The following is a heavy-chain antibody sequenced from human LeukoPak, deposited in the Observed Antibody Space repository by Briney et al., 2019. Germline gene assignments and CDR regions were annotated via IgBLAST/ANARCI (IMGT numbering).Heavy chain of an antibody. CDR2: ISGPAGSW. V-gene: IGHV3-23*01. CDR1: GFTFSSYA. CDR3: AKPTSGSGSFLIDY. D-gene: IGHD1-26*01. J-gene: IGHJ4*02. Sequence: GGSLRLSCAASGFTFSSYAMSWVRQAPGKGLEWVSAISGPAGSWDYADSVKGRFTISRDNSKNTLFLQMDSLRAEDTAVYYCAKPTSGSGSFLIDYWGQGTLVTVSS.